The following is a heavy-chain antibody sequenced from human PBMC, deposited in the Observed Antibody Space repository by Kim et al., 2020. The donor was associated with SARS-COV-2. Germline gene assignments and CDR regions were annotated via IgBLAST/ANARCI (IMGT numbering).Heavy chain of an antibody. Sequence: SETLSLTCTVSGGSISSGGYYWSWIRQHPGKGLEWIGYIYYSGSTYYNPSLKSRVTISIDKSKSHFSLRLSSVTAADTAVYYCARGDGPADAFDIWGQGTMVTVSS. V-gene: IGHV4-31*03. CDR1: GGSISSGGYY. CDR3: ARGDGPADAFDI. CDR2: IYYSGST. J-gene: IGHJ3*02.